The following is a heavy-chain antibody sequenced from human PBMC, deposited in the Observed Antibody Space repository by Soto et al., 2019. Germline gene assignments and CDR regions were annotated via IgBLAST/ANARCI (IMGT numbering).Heavy chain of an antibody. D-gene: IGHD5-18*01. CDR3: ARKGAGYSYGYAFDY. CDR1: GGTFSSYA. CDR2: RIPILGTA. Sequence: QVQRVQSGAEVKKPGSSVKVSCKASGGTFSSYAISWVRQAPGQGLEWMGGRIPILGTANYAQKFQGRVTITADETTSTAYMELSRLRPEDTAVYYCARKGAGYSYGYAFDYWGQGTLVTVSS. V-gene: IGHV1-69*01. J-gene: IGHJ4*02.